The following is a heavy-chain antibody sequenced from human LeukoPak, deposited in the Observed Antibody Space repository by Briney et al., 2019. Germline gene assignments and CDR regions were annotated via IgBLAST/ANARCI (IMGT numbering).Heavy chain of an antibody. V-gene: IGHV3-74*01. D-gene: IGHD3-10*01. J-gene: IGHJ4*02. CDR2: INSDGSST. Sequence: PGGSLRLSCAASGFTFSSYWMHWVRQAPGKGLVWVSRINSDGSSTSYADSVKGRFTISRDNAKNTLYLQMNSLRAEDTAVYYCASEEYYGSGSYYWGQGTLVTVSS. CDR1: GFTFSSYW. CDR3: ASEEYYGSGSYY.